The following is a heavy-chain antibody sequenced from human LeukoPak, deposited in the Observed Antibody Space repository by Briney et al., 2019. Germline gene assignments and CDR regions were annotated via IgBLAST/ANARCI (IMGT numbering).Heavy chain of an antibody. CDR1: GFSFSSYW. D-gene: IGHD2-15*01. CDR3: ARGGPGRWPAYYFDY. V-gene: IGHV3-7*05. Sequence: PGGSLRLSCAASGFSFSSYWMSWDRQAPGKGLEWVANINQEGIETYYVDSVKGRFTISRDNAKNSLFLQMNSLRAEDTAVYYCARGGPGRWPAYYFDYWGQGTLVTVSS. J-gene: IGHJ4*02. CDR2: INQEGIET.